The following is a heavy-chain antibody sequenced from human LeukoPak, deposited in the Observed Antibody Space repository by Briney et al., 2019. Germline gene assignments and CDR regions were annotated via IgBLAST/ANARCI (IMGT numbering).Heavy chain of an antibody. V-gene: IGHV3-21*01. D-gene: IGHD1-26*01. CDR2: ISSSSSYV. Sequence: GGSLRLSCAASGFTFSSYSMNWVRLAPGKGLEWVSSISSSSSYVYYADSVKGRFTISRDNANNSLYLQMNSLRAEDTAVYYCARVHSGSYQYYYYYYMDVWGKGTTVTVSS. CDR1: GFTFSSYS. CDR3: ARVHSGSYQYYYYYYMDV. J-gene: IGHJ6*03.